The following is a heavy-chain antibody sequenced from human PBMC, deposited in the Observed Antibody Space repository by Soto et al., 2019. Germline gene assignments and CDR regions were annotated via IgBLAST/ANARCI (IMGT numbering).Heavy chain of an antibody. J-gene: IGHJ2*01. CDR2: INDRGSI. V-gene: IGHV4-34*01. CDR1: GGSSSGYY. D-gene: IGHD3-9*01. CDR3: ARESHDILTGPPWVWYFDL. Sequence: QVQLQQWGAGPLRPLETLSLTCGVSGGSSSGYYWAWIRQSPGKGLEWIGEINDRGSINYNPSLKSRVSISVDTSKNHYSLNLRSVTAADTAVYYCARESHDILTGPPWVWYFDLWGRGTLVPVSS.